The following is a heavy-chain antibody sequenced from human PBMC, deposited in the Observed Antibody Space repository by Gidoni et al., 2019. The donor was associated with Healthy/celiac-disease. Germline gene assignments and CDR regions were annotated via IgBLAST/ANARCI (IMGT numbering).Heavy chain of an antibody. CDR1: GGSFSGYY. CDR2: INHSGST. Sequence: VQLQQWGAGLLKPSETLSLTCAVYGGSFSGYYWSWIRQPPGKGLEWIGEINHSGSTNYNPSLKSRVTISVDTSKNQFSLKLSSVTAADTAVYYCARLHTKKGDVVPAARRYYYYMDVWGKGTTVTVSS. V-gene: IGHV4-34*01. J-gene: IGHJ6*03. D-gene: IGHD2-2*01. CDR3: ARLHTKKGDVVPAARRYYYYMDV.